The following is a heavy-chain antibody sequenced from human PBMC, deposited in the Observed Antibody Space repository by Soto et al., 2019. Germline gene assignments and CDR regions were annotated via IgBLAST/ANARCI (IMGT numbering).Heavy chain of an antibody. J-gene: IGHJ4*02. V-gene: IGHV2-5*02. Sequence: QITLRESGPALVKPTQTLTLTCTFSGFSLSTNGVAVGWIRQPPGKALEWLALIFWDDDVRYSPSLKSRLTINQVTFKNQLVLSMTKMDPLDSVTYYCTHTSGYRSTGLDNWGQGTQVTVSS. D-gene: IGHD2-2*01. CDR1: GFSLSTNGVA. CDR3: THTSGYRSTGLDN. CDR2: IFWDDDV.